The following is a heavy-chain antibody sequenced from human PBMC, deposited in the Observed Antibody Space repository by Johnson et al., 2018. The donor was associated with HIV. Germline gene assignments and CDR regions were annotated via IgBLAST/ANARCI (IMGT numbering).Heavy chain of an antibody. Sequence: VQLVESGGGVVQPGRSLRLSCAASGFTVSSNYMSWVRQAPGQGLEWVSVIYTGGSTYYADSVTGRFTISRDNSKNTLYLQMNSLRVEDTAVYYCARDLQIVWTDAFDIWGQGTMVTVSS. CDR2: IYTGGST. CDR3: ARDLQIVWTDAFDI. D-gene: IGHD2/OR15-2a*01. V-gene: IGHV3-66*01. CDR1: GFTVSSNY. J-gene: IGHJ3*02.